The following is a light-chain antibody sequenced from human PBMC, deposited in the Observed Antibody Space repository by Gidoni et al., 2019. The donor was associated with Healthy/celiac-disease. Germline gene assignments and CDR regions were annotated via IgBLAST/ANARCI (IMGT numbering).Light chain of an antibody. CDR3: QQYNSWWT. V-gene: IGKV1-5*03. CDR1: QSISSW. Sequence: DIQMTQSPSTLSASVGDRVTITCRASQSISSWLDWYQNKPGKAPKLLIYKASSLESGVPSRFSGSGSGTEVTLTISILQPDDFATYYCQQYNSWWTFGQGTKVEIK. CDR2: KAS. J-gene: IGKJ1*01.